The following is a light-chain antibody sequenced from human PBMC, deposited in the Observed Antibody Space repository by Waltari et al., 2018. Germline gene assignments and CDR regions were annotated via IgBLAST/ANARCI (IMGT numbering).Light chain of an antibody. CDR3: QQYDNPLFT. Sequence: DIQMTQSPSSLSASVGDRVTITCQASQDIRNYLNWYQQKPGKAPRLRIYDASIFETVVPSRFSGSGSGTDFTFTISSLQPEDIATYYCQQYDNPLFTFGPGTKVDFK. CDR1: QDIRNY. V-gene: IGKV1-33*01. J-gene: IGKJ3*01. CDR2: DAS.